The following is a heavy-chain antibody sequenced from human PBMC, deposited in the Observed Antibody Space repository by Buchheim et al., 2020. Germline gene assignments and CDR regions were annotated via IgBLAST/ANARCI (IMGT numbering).Heavy chain of an antibody. V-gene: IGHV3-30-3*01. Sequence: QVQLVESGGGVVQPGRSLRLSCAASGFTFSSYAMHWVRQAPGKGLEWVAVISYDGSNKYYADSVKGRFTISRDNSKNTLYLQMNSLRAEDTAVYYCARVAPSRSIVAGASHWGQGTL. CDR3: ARVAPSRSIVAGASH. D-gene: IGHD3-22*01. CDR1: GFTFSSYA. CDR2: ISYDGSNK. J-gene: IGHJ4*02.